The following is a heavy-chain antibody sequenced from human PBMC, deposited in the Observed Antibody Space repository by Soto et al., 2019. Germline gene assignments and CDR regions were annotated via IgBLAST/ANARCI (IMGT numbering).Heavy chain of an antibody. J-gene: IGHJ5*02. CDR1: GGSISSGGYY. V-gene: IGHV4-31*03. D-gene: IGHD6-13*01. CDR3: ARDSQRAGIAAATGFDP. CDR2: IYYSGST. Sequence: QVQLQESGPGLVKPSQTLSLTCTVSGGSISSGGYYWSWIRQHPGKGLEWIGYIYYSGSTYYNPSVKSRVTISVDTSKNQCCLKLSSVTAADTAVYYCARDSQRAGIAAATGFDPWGQGTLVTVSS.